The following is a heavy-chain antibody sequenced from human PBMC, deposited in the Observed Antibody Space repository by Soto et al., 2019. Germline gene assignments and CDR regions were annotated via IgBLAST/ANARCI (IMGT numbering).Heavy chain of an antibody. V-gene: IGHV1-8*02. CDR3: ARAPEDYYDSSGYPYYFDY. Sequence: QVQLVQSGAEVKKPGSSVKVSCKASGGTFSSYAISWVRQAPGQGLEWMGWMNPNSGNTGYAQKFQGRVTMTRNTSISTAYMELSSLRSEDTAVYYCARAPEDYYDSSGYPYYFDYWGQGTLVTVSS. CDR1: GGTFSSYA. D-gene: IGHD3-22*01. CDR2: MNPNSGNT. J-gene: IGHJ4*02.